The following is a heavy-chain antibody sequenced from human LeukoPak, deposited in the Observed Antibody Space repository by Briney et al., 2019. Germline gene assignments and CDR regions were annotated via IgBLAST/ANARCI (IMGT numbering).Heavy chain of an antibody. CDR2: IYHSGST. V-gene: IGHV4-59*01. D-gene: IGHD3-22*01. J-gene: IGHJ4*02. Sequence: PSETLSLTCTVSGASISSYYWSWIRQPPGKELEWIGYIYHSGSTNYNPSLKTRVTISVDLSKNQFSLKLTSVTAADTAVYYCARDTRVYDSSGYHYFDYWGQGSLVTVSS. CDR3: ARDTRVYDSSGYHYFDY. CDR1: GASISSYY.